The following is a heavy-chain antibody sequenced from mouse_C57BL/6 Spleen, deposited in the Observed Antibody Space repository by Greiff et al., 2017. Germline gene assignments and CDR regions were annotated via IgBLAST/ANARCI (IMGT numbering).Heavy chain of an antibody. CDR3: ARWGYYGSSYWYFDV. CDR1: GYTFTDYY. Sequence: SGPVLVKPGASVKMSCKASGYTFTDYYMNWVKQSHGKSLEWIGVINPYNGGTSYNQKFKGKATLTVDKSSSTAYMELNSLTSEDSAVYYCARWGYYGSSYWYFDVWGTGTTVTVSS. V-gene: IGHV1-19*01. J-gene: IGHJ1*03. D-gene: IGHD1-1*01. CDR2: INPYNGGT.